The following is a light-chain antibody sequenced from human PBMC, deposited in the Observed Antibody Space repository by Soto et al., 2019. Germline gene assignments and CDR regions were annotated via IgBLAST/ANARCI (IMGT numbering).Light chain of an antibody. V-gene: IGKV3-11*01. J-gene: IGKJ1*01. Sequence: EIVLTQSPATLSLSPGERATLSCRASENVYSNLAWYRQAPGQPPSLLIYDASNRAAGVPARFSGSGSGTDFTLTISSLEPEDFAVYYCQERSDWPRTFGQGTKVEIK. CDR3: QERSDWPRT. CDR1: ENVYSN. CDR2: DAS.